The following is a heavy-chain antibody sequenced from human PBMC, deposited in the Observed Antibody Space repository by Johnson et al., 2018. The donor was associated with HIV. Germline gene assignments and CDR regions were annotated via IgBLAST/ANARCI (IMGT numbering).Heavy chain of an antibody. CDR3: AKDRASVWYSGSYLVD. D-gene: IGHD1-26*01. CDR1: GFTFSSYT. J-gene: IGHJ3*01. Sequence: QVQLVESGGGVVQPGRSLRLSCAASGFTFSSYTMHWVRQAPGKGLEWVAFIRFDGSHKYYTDSVQGRFTISRDNSKNTLYMQMNSLRADDTAVYYCAKDRASVWYSGSYLVDWGQGTMVTVSS. V-gene: IGHV3-30*02. CDR2: IRFDGSHK.